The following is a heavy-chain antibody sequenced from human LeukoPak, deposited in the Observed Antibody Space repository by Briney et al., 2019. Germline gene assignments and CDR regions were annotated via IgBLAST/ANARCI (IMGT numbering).Heavy chain of an antibody. CDR2: MNPNSGNT. CDR3: ARVEAYCSGGSCYTHYDY. J-gene: IGHJ4*02. D-gene: IGHD2-15*01. V-gene: IGHV1-8*01. CDR1: GYTFTSYD. Sequence: ASVKVSCKASGYTFTSYDINWVRQATGQGLEWMGWMNPNSGNTGYAQKFQGRVTMTRNTSISTAYMELSSLRSEDTAVYYCARVEAYCSGGSCYTHYDYWGQGTLVTVSS.